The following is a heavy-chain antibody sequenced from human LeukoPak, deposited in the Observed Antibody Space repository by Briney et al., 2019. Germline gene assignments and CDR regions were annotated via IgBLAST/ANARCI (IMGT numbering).Heavy chain of an antibody. J-gene: IGHJ4*02. CDR3: ARFSGIAVAVDSFDY. CDR2: IYYSGST. D-gene: IGHD6-19*01. V-gene: IGHV4-34*01. Sequence: SETLSLTCAVYGESFVGYYWSWIRQPPGKGLEWIGSIYYSGSTYYNPSLKSRVTISVDTSKNQFSLKVRSVTAADTAVYYCARFSGIAVAVDSFDYWGQGTLVTVSS. CDR1: GESFVGYY.